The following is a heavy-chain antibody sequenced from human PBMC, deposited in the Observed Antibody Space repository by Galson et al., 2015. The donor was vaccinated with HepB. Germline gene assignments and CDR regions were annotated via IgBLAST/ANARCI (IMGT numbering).Heavy chain of an antibody. CDR1: GFTFSSYW. CDR2: IKQDGSEK. CDR3: ARPYVVVAAKMGRDAGGTPPTGAFDI. J-gene: IGHJ3*02. Sequence: SLRLSCAASGFTFSSYWMSWVRQAPGKGLEWVANIKQDGSEKYYVDSVKGRFTISRDNAKNSLYLQMNSLRAEDTAVYYCARPYVVVAAKMGRDAGGTPPTGAFDIWGQGTMVTVSS. D-gene: IGHD2-15*01. V-gene: IGHV3-7*03.